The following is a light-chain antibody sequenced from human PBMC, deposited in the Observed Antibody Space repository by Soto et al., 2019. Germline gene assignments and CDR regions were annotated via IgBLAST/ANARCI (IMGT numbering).Light chain of an antibody. CDR3: QVWDSGRDHYV. CDR2: DDS. J-gene: IGLJ1*01. V-gene: IGLV3-21*02. CDR1: NIVTKS. Sequence: SSALTQPPSVSVAPGHTSRITCGANNIVTKSVHWYQQKPGQSPVVVVYDDSDRPSGIPERFSGSNSGNTATLTISRVEAGDEADYYCQVWDSGRDHYVFGIGTKVTVL.